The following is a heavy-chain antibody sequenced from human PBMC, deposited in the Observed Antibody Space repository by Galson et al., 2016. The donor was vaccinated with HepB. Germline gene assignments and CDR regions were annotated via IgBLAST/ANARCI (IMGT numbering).Heavy chain of an antibody. Sequence: SLRLSCADSGFTFSSDSMNRVRQAPGKGLEWISSISRSSSLIYYADSVTGRFTISRDNAKRSLYLQMNSLRVEDTAVYYCVREGGYCYGDSCRYFDLWGRGTVVTVSS. CDR2: ISRSSSLI. D-gene: IGHD2-15*01. CDR1: GFTFSSDS. J-gene: IGHJ2*01. CDR3: VREGGYCYGDSCRYFDL. V-gene: IGHV3-21*01.